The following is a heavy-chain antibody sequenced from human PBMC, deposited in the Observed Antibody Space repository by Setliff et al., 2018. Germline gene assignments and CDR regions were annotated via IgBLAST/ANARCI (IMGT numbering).Heavy chain of an antibody. CDR3: ARDRQYCSSTSCYTSYFYYYAMDI. V-gene: IGHV1-3*01. Sequence: GASVKVSCKASGYTFTNHAMHWVRQAPGQRLEWMGWINAGNGNTKYSQKFQGRVTITRDTSASTAYMELSSLRSEDTAVYYCARDRQYCSSTSCYTSYFYYYAMDIWGQGTTVTVSS. D-gene: IGHD2-2*02. J-gene: IGHJ6*02. CDR1: GYTFTNHA. CDR2: INAGNGNT.